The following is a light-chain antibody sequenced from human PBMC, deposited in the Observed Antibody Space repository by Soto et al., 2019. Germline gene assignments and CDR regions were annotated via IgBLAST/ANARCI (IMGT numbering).Light chain of an antibody. CDR3: QHYNSYSEA. CDR2: NAS. V-gene: IGKV1-5*03. J-gene: IGKJ1*01. Sequence: DIHMTQSPSTLSASVGDSVTITCLASQSISSWLAWYQQKPGKAPNLLIYNASTLKSGVPSRFSGSGSGTEFTLTISSLQPDDFATYYCQHYNSYSEAFGQGTKVDIK. CDR1: QSISSW.